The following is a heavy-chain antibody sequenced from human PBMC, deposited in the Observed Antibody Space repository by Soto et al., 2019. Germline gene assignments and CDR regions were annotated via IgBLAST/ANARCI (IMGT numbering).Heavy chain of an antibody. CDR3: AKDQEVVVAADFDY. Sequence: GGSLRLSCAASGFTFSGYAMSWVRQAPGKGLEWVSAISGSGGSTYYADSVKGRFTISRDNSKNTLYLQMNSLRAEDTAVYYCAKDQEVVVAADFDYWGQGTLVTVSS. D-gene: IGHD2-15*01. V-gene: IGHV3-23*01. CDR2: ISGSGGST. J-gene: IGHJ4*02. CDR1: GFTFSGYA.